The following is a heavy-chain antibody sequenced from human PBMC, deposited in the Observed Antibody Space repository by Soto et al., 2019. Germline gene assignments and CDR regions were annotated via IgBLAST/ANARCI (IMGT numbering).Heavy chain of an antibody. V-gene: IGHV3-23*01. D-gene: IGHD2-2*01. J-gene: IGHJ6*02. CDR3: AKGGCSSTSCRTRKYGMDV. Sequence: GSLRLSCAASGFTFSSYAMSWVRQAPGKGLEWVSAISGSGGSTYYADSVKGRFTISRDNSKNTLYLQMNSLRAEDTAVYYCAKGGCSSTSCRTRKYGMDVWGQGTTVTVSS. CDR2: ISGSGGST. CDR1: GFTFSSYA.